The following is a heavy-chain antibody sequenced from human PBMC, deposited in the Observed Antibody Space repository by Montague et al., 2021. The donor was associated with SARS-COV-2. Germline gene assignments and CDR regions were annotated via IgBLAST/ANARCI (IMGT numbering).Heavy chain of an antibody. Sequence: HSGTTHYHPSLKSRVTISLDTSNNHFSLKVTSVTAADTAVYYCAIAPYYGPGKPYQFDYWGRGTLVTGSA. J-gene: IGHJ4*02. CDR3: AIAPYYGPGKPYQFDY. D-gene: IGHD3-10*01. CDR2: HSGTT. V-gene: IGHV4-30-2*04.